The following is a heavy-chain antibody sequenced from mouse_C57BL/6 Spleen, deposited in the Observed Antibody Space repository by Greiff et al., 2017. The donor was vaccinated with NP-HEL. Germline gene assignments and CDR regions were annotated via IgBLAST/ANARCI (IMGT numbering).Heavy chain of an antibody. D-gene: IGHD1-1*01. CDR1: GYTFTSYW. J-gene: IGHJ1*03. CDR3: ARDRYYGSSRYWYFDV. V-gene: IGHV1-64*01. CDR2: IHPNSGST. Sequence: QVQLQQPGAELVKPGASVKLSCKASGYTFTSYWMHWVKQRPGQGLAWIGMIHPNSGSTNYNEKFKSKATLTVDKSSSTAYMQLSSLTSEDSAVYYCARDRYYGSSRYWYFDVWGTGTTVTVSS.